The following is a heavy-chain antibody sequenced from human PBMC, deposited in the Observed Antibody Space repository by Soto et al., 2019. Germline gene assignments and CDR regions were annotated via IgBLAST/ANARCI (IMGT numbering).Heavy chain of an antibody. CDR3: AKDISEGSGSYPSGVYYGMDV. Sequence: GGSLRLSCAASGFTFDDYAMDWVRQAPGKGLEWVSGISKNGGSICYAHSVKGRFTISRDNAKNSLYLQMNSLRAEDTALHYSAKDISEGSGSYPSGVYYGMDVWGQGPTVTVS. D-gene: IGHD3-10*01. V-gene: IGHV3-9*01. CDR1: GFTFDDYA. CDR2: ISKNGGSI. J-gene: IGHJ6*02.